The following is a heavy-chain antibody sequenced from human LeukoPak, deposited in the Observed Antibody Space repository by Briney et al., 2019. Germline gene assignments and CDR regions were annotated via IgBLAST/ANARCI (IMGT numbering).Heavy chain of an antibody. D-gene: IGHD3-22*01. CDR2: INHSGST. V-gene: IGHV4-34*01. CDR3: ARGVRDSSGYYYFDY. J-gene: IGHJ4*02. Sequence: PSETLSLTCAVYGGSFSGYYWSWIRQPPGKGLEWIGEINHSGSTNYNPSLKSRVTISVDKSKNQFSLKLSSVTAADTAVYYCARGVRDSSGYYYFDYWGQGTLVTVSS. CDR1: GGSFSGYY.